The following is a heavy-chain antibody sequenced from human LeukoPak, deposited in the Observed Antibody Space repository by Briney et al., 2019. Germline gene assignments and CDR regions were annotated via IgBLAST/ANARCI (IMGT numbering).Heavy chain of an antibody. D-gene: IGHD3-10*01. CDR3: ARHGAEGEYYYYYYMDV. CDR2: IYYSGST. CDR1: GGSISSSSYY. V-gene: IGHV4-39*01. Sequence: PSETLSLTCTVSGGSISSSSYYWGWIRQPPGTGLEWIGSIYYSGSTYYNPSLKSRVTISVDTSKNQFSLKLSSVTAADTAVYYCARHGAEGEYYYYYYMDVWGKGTTVTVSS. J-gene: IGHJ6*03.